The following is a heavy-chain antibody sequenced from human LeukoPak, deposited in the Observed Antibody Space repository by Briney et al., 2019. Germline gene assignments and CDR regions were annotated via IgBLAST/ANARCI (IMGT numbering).Heavy chain of an antibody. CDR3: ARTTHVAGIDY. D-gene: IGHD6-19*01. CDR1: GFTFSSYA. J-gene: IGHJ4*02. Sequence: GGSLRLSCAVSGFTFSSYAMSWVRQAPGKGLEWVSYISSSSSTIYYADSVKGRFTISRDNAKNSLYLQMNSLRAEDTAVYYRARTTHVAGIDYWGQGTLVTVSS. CDR2: ISSSSSTI. V-gene: IGHV3-48*01.